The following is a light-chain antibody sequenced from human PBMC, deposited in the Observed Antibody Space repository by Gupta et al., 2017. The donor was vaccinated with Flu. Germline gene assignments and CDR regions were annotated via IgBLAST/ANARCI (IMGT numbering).Light chain of an antibody. CDR1: QSVSSSY. CDR2: GAS. CDR3: QQYAQRPGT. J-gene: IGKJ1*01. V-gene: IGKV3-20*01. Sequence: EIVLTQSPGTLSLSPGERATLSCRASQSVSSSYLAWYQQKPGQAPRLLIYGASSRATGIPDRFSGSGSGTDFTLTISRLEPEDFAVYYCQQYAQRPGTFGQGTKVEIK.